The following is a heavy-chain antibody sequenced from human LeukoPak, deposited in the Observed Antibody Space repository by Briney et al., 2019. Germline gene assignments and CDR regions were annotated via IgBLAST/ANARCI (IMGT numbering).Heavy chain of an antibody. V-gene: IGHV1-18*01. J-gene: IGHJ6*02. D-gene: IGHD2-8*01. CDR1: GYTFTSYG. CDR3: ARVPGYCTNGVCYNPEARYYYGMDV. Sequence: GASVKVSCKASGYTFTSYGISWVRQAPGQGLEWMGWISAYNGNTNYAQKLQGRVTMTTDTSTSTAYMELRSQRSDDTAVYYCARVPGYCTNGVCYNPEARYYYGMDVWGQGTTVTVSS. CDR2: ISAYNGNT.